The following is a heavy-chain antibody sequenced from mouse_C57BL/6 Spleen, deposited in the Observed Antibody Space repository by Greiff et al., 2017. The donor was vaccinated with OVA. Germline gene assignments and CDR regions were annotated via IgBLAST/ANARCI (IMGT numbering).Heavy chain of an antibody. D-gene: IGHD2-4*01. CDR3: ANHYYDYDDGPYYAMDY. V-gene: IGHV1-72*01. CDR2: IDPNSGGT. CDR1: GYTFTSYW. J-gene: IGHJ4*01. Sequence: QVQLQQPGAELVKPGASVKLSCKASGYTFTSYWMHWVKQRPGRGLEWIGRIDPNSGGTKYNEKFKSKATLTVDKPSSTASMQLSSLTSEDSAVYYCANHYYDYDDGPYYAMDYWGQGTSVTVSS.